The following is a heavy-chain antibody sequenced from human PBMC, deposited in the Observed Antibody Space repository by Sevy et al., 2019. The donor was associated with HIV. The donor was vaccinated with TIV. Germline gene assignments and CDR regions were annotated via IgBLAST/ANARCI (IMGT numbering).Heavy chain of an antibody. D-gene: IGHD3-22*01. V-gene: IGHV3-7*01. Sequence: GESLKISCAASGFSFSTYWMHWVRQAPGKGLEWVANIKQDESEKYYVASAKGRFTISRDNAKNSVYLEMNSLRPEDTAIYYCAKGNSGSFDYWGQGTLVTVSS. CDR1: GFSFSTYW. J-gene: IGHJ4*02. CDR2: IKQDESEK. CDR3: AKGNSGSFDY.